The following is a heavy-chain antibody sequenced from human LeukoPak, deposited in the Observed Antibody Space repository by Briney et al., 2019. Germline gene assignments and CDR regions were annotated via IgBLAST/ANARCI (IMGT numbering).Heavy chain of an antibody. CDR3: AKDLHPYSSRREFDY. CDR2: ISSSGSTI. V-gene: IGHV3-11*01. D-gene: IGHD6-13*01. J-gene: IGHJ4*02. Sequence: GGSLRLSCAASGFTFSDYYMSWIRQAPGKGLEWVSYISSSGSTIYYADSVKGRFTISRDNSKNTLYLQMNSLRAEDTAVYYCAKDLHPYSSRREFDYWGQGTLVTVSS. CDR1: GFTFSDYY.